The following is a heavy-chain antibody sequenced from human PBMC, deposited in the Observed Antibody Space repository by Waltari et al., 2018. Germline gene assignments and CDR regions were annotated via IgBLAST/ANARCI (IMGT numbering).Heavy chain of an antibody. Sequence: EVQLVESGGGLVQPGGSLRLACAASGLTFGSVWMHWVRQAPGKGPVWVSRIKIDGSDSDYAHSVKGRFTISLDNDKDTLYLQMNSLRAEDTAVYYCARDNWGPAYWGQGTLVTVPS. J-gene: IGHJ4*02. V-gene: IGHV3-74*01. D-gene: IGHD7-27*01. CDR3: ARDNWGPAY. CDR1: GLTFGSVW. CDR2: IKIDGSDS.